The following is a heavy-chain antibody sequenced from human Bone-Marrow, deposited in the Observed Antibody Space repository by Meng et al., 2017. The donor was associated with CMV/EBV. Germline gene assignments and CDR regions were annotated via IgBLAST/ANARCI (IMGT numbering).Heavy chain of an antibody. CDR1: GYTFTSYD. V-gene: IGHV1-8*01. CDR3: ARGRRYCSRISCYYFDY. D-gene: IGHD2-2*01. CDR2: MNPNGDNT. J-gene: IGHJ4*02. Sequence: ASVKGSCKASGYTFTSYDINWVRQAPGQGLEWMGWMNPNGDNTGYAQKFQGRVTMTRITSISTAYMELSSLRSEDTAVYYCARGRRYCSRISCYYFDYWGQGTLVTVSS.